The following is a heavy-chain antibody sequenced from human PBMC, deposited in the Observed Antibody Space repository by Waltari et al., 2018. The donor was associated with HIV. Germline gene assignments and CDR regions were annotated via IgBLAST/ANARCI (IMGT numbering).Heavy chain of an antibody. V-gene: IGHV3-13*01. J-gene: IGHJ4*02. CDR1: GFTFSSYH. CDR3: ARTLAQGWGLDY. Sequence: EVQLVESGGGLVQPGGSLRLSCAASGFTFSSYHMHWVRQATGKGLEWVSAIGTAGDTYYPGSVKGRFTISRENAKNSLYLQMNSLRAEDTAVYYCARTLAQGWGLDYWGQGTLVTVSS. CDR2: IGTAGDT. D-gene: IGHD3-16*01.